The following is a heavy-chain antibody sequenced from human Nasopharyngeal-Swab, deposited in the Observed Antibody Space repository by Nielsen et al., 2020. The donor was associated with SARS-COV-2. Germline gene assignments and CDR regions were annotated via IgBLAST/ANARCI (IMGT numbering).Heavy chain of an antibody. V-gene: IGHV6-1*01. Sequence: LRLSCAISGDSVSSSSAAWNWIRQSPSRGLEWLGRTYYRSKWYNDYAVSVKSRITINPDTSKNQFSLHLNSVTPGDTAVYYCARARGAYGDYYYYYYTDVWGKGTTVTVSS. CDR1: GDSVSSSSAA. CDR2: TYYRSKWYN. CDR3: ARARGAYGDYYYYYYTDV. D-gene: IGHD4-17*01. J-gene: IGHJ6*03.